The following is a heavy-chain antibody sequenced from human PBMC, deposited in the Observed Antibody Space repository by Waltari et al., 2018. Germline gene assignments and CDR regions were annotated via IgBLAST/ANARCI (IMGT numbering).Heavy chain of an antibody. CDR2: INALGSDT. Sequence: QVQLVESGGGLVKPGGSLRLSCAASGFTFGDSFMVWIRQAPGGWLESLAFINALGSDTYYADSVKCRFTISRDNAKSSLHLHMNSLRPEDTALYYCARGYYDSSGYYPPYFDYWGQGSLVTVSS. CDR3: ARGYYDSSGYYPPYFDY. CDR1: GFTFGDSF. V-gene: IGHV3-11*06. J-gene: IGHJ4*02. D-gene: IGHD3-22*01.